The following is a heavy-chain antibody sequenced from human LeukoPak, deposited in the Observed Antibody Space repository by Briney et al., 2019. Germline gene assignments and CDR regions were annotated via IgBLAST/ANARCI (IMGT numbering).Heavy chain of an antibody. CDR3: AKTTRITIFGVVSSHYFDF. D-gene: IGHD3-3*01. CDR2: ISGSGGST. CDR1: GFTFSSYA. Sequence: PGGSLRLSCAASGFTFSSYAMSWVRQAPGKWLEWVSAISGSGGSTYYADSVKGRFTISRDNSKNTLYLQMNSLRAEDTAVYYCAKTTRITIFGVVSSHYFDFWGQGTLVTVSS. J-gene: IGHJ4*02. V-gene: IGHV3-23*01.